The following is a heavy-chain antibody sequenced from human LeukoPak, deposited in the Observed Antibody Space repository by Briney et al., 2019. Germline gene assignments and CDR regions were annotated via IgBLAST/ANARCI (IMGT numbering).Heavy chain of an antibody. CDR3: AKRRDYCSGGTCGSEYFQH. D-gene: IGHD2-15*01. J-gene: IGHJ1*01. CDR2: ISGSGDVT. Sequence: GGSLRLSCAASGFTFSSYAMSWVRQAPGKGLEWVSAISGSGDVTLYADSVKGRFTISRDNSKNTLYLQMNSLRAEDTAVYYCAKRRDYCSGGTCGSEYFQHWGQGTLVTASS. CDR1: GFTFSSYA. V-gene: IGHV3-23*01.